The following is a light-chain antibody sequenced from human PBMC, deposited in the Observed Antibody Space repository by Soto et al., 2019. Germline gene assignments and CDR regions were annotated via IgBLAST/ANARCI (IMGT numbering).Light chain of an antibody. V-gene: IGKV3-20*01. J-gene: IGKJ2*01. CDR1: QRVSSN. Sequence: EIVMTQSPATLSVSPGERATLSCRSSQRVSSNLAWYQQKPGQAPRLLXYAASSRATGIPDRFIGSGSGTDFTHTISRLEPDDSAVYYCHHYDSSPPYTCGQGTKVEIK. CDR2: AAS. CDR3: HHYDSSPPYT.